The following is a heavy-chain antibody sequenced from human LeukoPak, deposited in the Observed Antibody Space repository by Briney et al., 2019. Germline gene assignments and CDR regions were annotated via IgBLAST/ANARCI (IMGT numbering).Heavy chain of an antibody. CDR1: GGSISSYY. Sequence: AETLSLTCTVSGGSISSYYWSWIRQSPGKGLEWIGYIYYSGSTNYNPSLKSRVTISVDTSENQLSLKLSSVTAADTAVYYCARMGARDYFDYWGQGTLVTVSS. CDR3: ARMGARDYFDY. D-gene: IGHD1-26*01. J-gene: IGHJ4*02. V-gene: IGHV4-59*01. CDR2: IYYSGST.